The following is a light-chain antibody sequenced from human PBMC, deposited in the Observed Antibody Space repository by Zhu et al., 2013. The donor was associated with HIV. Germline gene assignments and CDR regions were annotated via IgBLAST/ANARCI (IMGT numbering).Light chain of an antibody. Sequence: EIVMTQSPDSLAVSLGERATINCKSSQSVLYGPKNQNYLAWYRQRPGQPPKLLLYWASTRESGVPDRFSGSGSGTDFNLTISSLQAEDVAVYYCQQYLNPPVTFGPGTKVNXK. CDR2: WAS. CDR3: QQYLNPPVT. J-gene: IGKJ3*01. V-gene: IGKV4-1*01. CDR1: QSVLYGPKNQNY.